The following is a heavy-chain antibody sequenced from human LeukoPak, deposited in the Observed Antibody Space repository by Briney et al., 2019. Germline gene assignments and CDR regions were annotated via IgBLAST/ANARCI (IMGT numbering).Heavy chain of an antibody. Sequence: PGGSLRLSCAASGFTFSSYGMHWVRQAPGKGLEWVAVIWYDGSNKYYADSVKGRFTISRDNSKNTLYLQMNSLRAEDTAVYYSARDRDSSSWYVGYFQHWGQGTLVTVSS. CDR3: ARDRDSSSWYVGYFQH. V-gene: IGHV3-33*01. CDR1: GFTFSSYG. CDR2: IWYDGSNK. J-gene: IGHJ1*01. D-gene: IGHD6-13*01.